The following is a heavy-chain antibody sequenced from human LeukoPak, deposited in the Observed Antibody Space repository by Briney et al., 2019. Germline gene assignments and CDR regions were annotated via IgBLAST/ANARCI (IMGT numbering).Heavy chain of an antibody. D-gene: IGHD3-16*01. CDR2: IYSGGST. Sequence: GGSLGLSCAASGFTVSSNYMSWVRQAPGKGLEWVSVIYSGGSTYYADSVKGRFTISRDNSKNTLYLQMNSLRAEDTAVYYCARDSSLGYYYYMDVWGKGTTVTVSS. J-gene: IGHJ6*03. CDR1: GFTVSSNY. V-gene: IGHV3-66*02. CDR3: ARDSSLGYYYYMDV.